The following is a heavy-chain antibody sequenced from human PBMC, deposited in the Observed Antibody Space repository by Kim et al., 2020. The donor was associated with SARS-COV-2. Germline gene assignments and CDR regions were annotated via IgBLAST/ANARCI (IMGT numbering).Heavy chain of an antibody. CDR1: GGSFSGYY. D-gene: IGHD1-26*01. CDR2: INHSGST. V-gene: IGHV4-34*01. CDR3: ASQSSYAFDI. J-gene: IGHJ3*02. Sequence: SETLSLTCAVYGGSFSGYYWSWIRQPPGKGLEWIGEINHSGSTNYNPSLKSRVTISVDTSKNQFSLKLSSVTAADTAVYYCASQSSYAFDIWGQGTMVTV.